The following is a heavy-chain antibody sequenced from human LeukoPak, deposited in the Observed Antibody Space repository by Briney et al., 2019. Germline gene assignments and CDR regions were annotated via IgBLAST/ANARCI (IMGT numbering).Heavy chain of an antibody. D-gene: IGHD4-17*01. V-gene: IGHV1-69*05. J-gene: IGHJ4*02. Sequence: SVKVSCKASGGTFSSYAISWVRQAPGQGLEWMGRIIPIFGTASCAQKFQGRVTITTDESTSTAYMELSSLRSEDTAVYYCARDYDYGDYVRFDYWGQGTLVTVSS. CDR1: GGTFSSYA. CDR3: ARDYDYGDYVRFDY. CDR2: IIPIFGTA.